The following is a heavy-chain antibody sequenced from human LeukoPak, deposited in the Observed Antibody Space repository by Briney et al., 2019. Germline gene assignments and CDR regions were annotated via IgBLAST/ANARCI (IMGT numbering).Heavy chain of an antibody. Sequence: GRSLRLSCAASGFTFSSYGMHWVRQAPGKGLEWVAVISYDGSNKYYADSVKGRFTISRDNSKNTLYLQMNSLRAEDTAVYYCAKDRSRYYDSSGYSLFDYWGQGTLVTVSS. J-gene: IGHJ4*02. CDR2: ISYDGSNK. CDR3: AKDRSRYYDSSGYSLFDY. CDR1: GFTFSSYG. V-gene: IGHV3-30*18. D-gene: IGHD3-22*01.